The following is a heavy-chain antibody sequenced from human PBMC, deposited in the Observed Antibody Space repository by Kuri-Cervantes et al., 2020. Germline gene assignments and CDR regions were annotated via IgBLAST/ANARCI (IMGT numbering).Heavy chain of an antibody. V-gene: IGHV3-30-3*01. CDR2: ISYDGSNK. J-gene: IGHJ4*02. D-gene: IGHD1-26*01. CDR3: ARDYGGSYGG. Sequence: GESLKISCAASGFTFSSYAMHWVRQAPGKGLEWVAVISYDGSNKYYADSVKGRFTISRDNSKNTLYLQMNSLRAEDTAVYYCARDYGGSYGGWGQGTLVTVSS. CDR1: GFTFSSYA.